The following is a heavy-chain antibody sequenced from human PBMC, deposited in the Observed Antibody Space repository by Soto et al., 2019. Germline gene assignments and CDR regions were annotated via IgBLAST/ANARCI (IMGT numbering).Heavy chain of an antibody. Sequence: QVQLVESGGGVVQPGRSLRLSCAASGFTFSSYGMHWVRQAPGKGLEWVAVISYDGSNKYYADSVKGRFTISRDNSKNTLYRQMNSLRAEDRAVYYCAKDVGAGYSYGKLDYWGRETLVPVS. CDR1: GFTFSSYG. CDR3: AKDVGAGYSYGKLDY. D-gene: IGHD5-18*01. CDR2: ISYDGSNK. V-gene: IGHV3-30*18. J-gene: IGHJ4*02.